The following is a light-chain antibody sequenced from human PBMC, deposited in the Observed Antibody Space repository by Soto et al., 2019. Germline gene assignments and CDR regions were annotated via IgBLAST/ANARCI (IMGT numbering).Light chain of an antibody. J-gene: IGKJ4*01. CDR3: QQYDNLPLT. V-gene: IGKV1-33*01. CDR1: QDISNY. CDR2: DAS. Sequence: DMQVTQSPSSLSASVGDRVTITCHSSQDISNYLNWYQQKPGKAPKLLIYDASNLETGVPSRFSGSGSGTDFTFTISSLQPEDIATYYCQQYDNLPLTFGGGTKVDIK.